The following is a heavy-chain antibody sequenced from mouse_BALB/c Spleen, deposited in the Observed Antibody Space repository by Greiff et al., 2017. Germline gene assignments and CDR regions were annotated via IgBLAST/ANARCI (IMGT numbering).Heavy chain of an antibody. Sequence: VQLQQSGAELVRPGTSVKVSCKASGYAFTNYLIEWVKQRPGQGLEWIGVINPGSGGTNYNEKFKGKATLTADKSSSTAYMQLSSLTSDDSAVYCCAVFHYDNAYWGQGTLVTVSA. D-gene: IGHD2-4*01. J-gene: IGHJ3*01. V-gene: IGHV1-54*01. CDR2: INPGSGGT. CDR1: GYAFTNYL. CDR3: AVFHYDNAY.